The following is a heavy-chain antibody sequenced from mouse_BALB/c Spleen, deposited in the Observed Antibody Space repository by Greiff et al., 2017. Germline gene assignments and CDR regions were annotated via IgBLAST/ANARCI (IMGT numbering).Heavy chain of an antibody. CDR1: GYAFSSSW. J-gene: IGHJ4*01. CDR2: IYPGDGDT. V-gene: IGHV1-82*01. CDR3: ARSDSYAMDY. Sequence: QVQLKESGPELVKPGASVKISCKASGYAFSSSWMNWVKQRPGQGLEWIGRIYPGDGDTNYNGKFKGKATLTADKSSSTAYMQLSSLTSVDSAVYFCARSDSYAMDYWGQGTSVTVSS.